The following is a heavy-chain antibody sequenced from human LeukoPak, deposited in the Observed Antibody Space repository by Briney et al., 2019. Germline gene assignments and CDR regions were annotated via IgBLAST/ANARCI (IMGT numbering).Heavy chain of an antibody. CDR1: GGSISSYY. Sequence: PSETLSLTCTVSGGSISSYYWSWIRQPPGKGLEWIGYSGSTNYNPSLKSRVTISVDTSKNQFSLKLSSVTAADTAVYYCATIKRYCSGGSCYSSYFDYWGQGTLVTVSS. D-gene: IGHD2-15*01. CDR2: SGST. CDR3: ATIKRYCSGGSCYSSYFDY. V-gene: IGHV4-59*12. J-gene: IGHJ4*02.